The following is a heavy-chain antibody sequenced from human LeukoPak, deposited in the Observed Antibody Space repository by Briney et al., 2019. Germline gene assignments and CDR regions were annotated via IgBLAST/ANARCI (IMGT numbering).Heavy chain of an antibody. D-gene: IGHD4-17*01. Sequence: ASVKVSCKASGYTFTGYDINWVRQATGQGLEWMGWMNPNSGNTGYAQKFQGRVTITRNTSISTAYMELSSLRSEDTAVYYCARGTNDYGYNWFDPWGQGTLVTVSS. CDR1: GYTFTGYD. J-gene: IGHJ5*02. V-gene: IGHV1-8*03. CDR3: ARGTNDYGYNWFDP. CDR2: MNPNSGNT.